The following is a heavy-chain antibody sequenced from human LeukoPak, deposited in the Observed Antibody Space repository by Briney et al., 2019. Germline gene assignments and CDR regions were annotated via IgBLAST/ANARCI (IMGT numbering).Heavy chain of an antibody. CDR3: ARASGDTVDTTTMGSY. D-gene: IGHD5-18*01. CDR1: GFTFSTYS. J-gene: IGHJ4*02. V-gene: IGHV3-21*01. CDR2: ISSSSAYI. Sequence: PGGSLRLSCAASGFTFSTYSMNWVRQAPGKGLEWVSSISSSSAYIYYADSVKGRFTISRGNAKNSLYLQMNSLRAEDTAVYYCARASGDTVDTTTMGSYWGQGTLVTVSS.